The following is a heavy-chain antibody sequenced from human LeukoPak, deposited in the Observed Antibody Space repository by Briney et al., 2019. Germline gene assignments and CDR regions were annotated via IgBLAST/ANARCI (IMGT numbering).Heavy chain of an antibody. V-gene: IGHV3-64D*06. CDR1: GVVFSIYT. CDR3: VKDFGRIRGTPDS. D-gene: IGHD1-26*01. Sequence: PGGSLRLSCSASGVVFSIYTMYWVRQAPGKGPEYVSTISGSGNGVSIYYADSVKGRFTISRDDSKSILYLQMNGLRSEDTAVYYCVKDFGRIRGTPDSWGQGTLVTVSS. CDR2: ISGSGNGVSI. J-gene: IGHJ4*02.